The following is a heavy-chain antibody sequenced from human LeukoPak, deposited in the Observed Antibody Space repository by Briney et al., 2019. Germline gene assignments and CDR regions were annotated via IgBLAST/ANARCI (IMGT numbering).Heavy chain of an antibody. CDR3: AKGARITIFGVVSDYGMDV. D-gene: IGHD3-3*01. J-gene: IGHJ6*02. CDR2: ISYDGSNK. V-gene: IGHV3-30*18. CDR1: GFTFSSYG. Sequence: GGSLRLSCAASGFTFSSYGMHWVRQAPGKGLEWVAVISYDGSNKYYADSVKGRFTISRDNSKNTLYLQMNSLRAEDTAVYYCAKGARITIFGVVSDYGMDVWGRGTTVTVSS.